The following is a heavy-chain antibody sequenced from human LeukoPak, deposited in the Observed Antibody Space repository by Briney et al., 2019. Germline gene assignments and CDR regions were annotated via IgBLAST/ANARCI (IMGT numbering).Heavy chain of an antibody. V-gene: IGHV3-21*01. CDR2: ISSSSKYI. J-gene: IGHJ3*02. CDR1: GFTFNTYW. CDR3: ARGRGSTSAFDI. Sequence: GGSLGLSCAASGFTFNTYWMHWVRQAPGKGLEWVSSISSSSKYIYYVDSMKGRFTISRDNAENSLYLQMNSLRAEDTAVYYCARGRGSTSAFDIWGQGTMVTVSS. D-gene: IGHD2/OR15-2a*01.